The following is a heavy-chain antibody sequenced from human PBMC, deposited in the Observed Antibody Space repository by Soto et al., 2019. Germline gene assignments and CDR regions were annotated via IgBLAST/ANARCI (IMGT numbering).Heavy chain of an antibody. CDR3: GKNQIG. CDR1: GFTINPYW. J-gene: IGHJ4*02. CDR2: TNQDGSTT. Sequence: EVQMVESGGGLVQPGGSLRLSCAASGFTINPYWMNWVRQAPGKGLEWVASTNQDGSTTYYVDSVKGRFTISRDNAKNSLYLQMNSPSAENTAIYCCGKNQIGRGQATLVSVSS. D-gene: IGHD2-21*01. V-gene: IGHV3-7*01.